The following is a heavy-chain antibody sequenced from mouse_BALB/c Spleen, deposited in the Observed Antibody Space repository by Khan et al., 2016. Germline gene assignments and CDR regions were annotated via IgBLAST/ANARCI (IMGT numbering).Heavy chain of an antibody. CDR2: IDPENGDT. CDR3: NAIYYGSDVYFDY. V-gene: IGHV14-4*02. J-gene: IGHJ2*01. Sequence: VQLQQSGAELVRSGASVKLSCTASVFNIKDYYMHWVKQRPEQGLEWIGWIDPENGDTEYAPKFQGTATMTADTSSNAAYLQFSSLTSADSAVYYCNAIYYGSDVYFDYWGQGTTLTVSS. D-gene: IGHD1-1*01. CDR1: VFNIKDYY.